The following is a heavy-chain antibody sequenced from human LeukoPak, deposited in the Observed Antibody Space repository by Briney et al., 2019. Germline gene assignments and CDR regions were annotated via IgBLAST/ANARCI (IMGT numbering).Heavy chain of an antibody. V-gene: IGHV1-69*06. Sequence: SVKVSCKASGGTFSSYAISWVRQAPGQGLEWMGGIIPIFGTANYAQKFQGRVTITADKSTSTAYMELSSLRSEDTAVYYCARADVRIVGATAAFDIWGQGTMVTVSS. D-gene: IGHD1-26*01. CDR1: GGTFSSYA. CDR2: IIPIFGTA. J-gene: IGHJ3*02. CDR3: ARADVRIVGATAAFDI.